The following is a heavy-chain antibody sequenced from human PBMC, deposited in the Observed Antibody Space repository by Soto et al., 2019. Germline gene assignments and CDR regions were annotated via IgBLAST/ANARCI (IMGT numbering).Heavy chain of an antibody. J-gene: IGHJ6*02. CDR2: INPNSGDT. D-gene: IGHD2-2*01. CDR3: ARGHCSSTSCYGSDYYYGLDV. CDR1: GYTFTGYY. V-gene: IGHV1-2*02. Sequence: QVQLVQSGAEVKNPGASVKVSCKASGYTFTGYYMHCVRQAPGQGLEWMGWINPNSGDTSYAQKFQGRVTMTRDTSNTTAYMELSRLRSDDTAVFYCARGHCSSTSCYGSDYYYGLDVWGQGTTVTVSS.